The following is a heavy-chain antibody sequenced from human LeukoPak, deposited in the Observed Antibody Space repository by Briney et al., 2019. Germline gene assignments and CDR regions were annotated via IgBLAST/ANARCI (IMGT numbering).Heavy chain of an antibody. CDR1: GGSISSYY. D-gene: IGHD6-6*01. V-gene: IGHV4-4*07. CDR3: ARGRRASSSSYANPFDY. CDR2: IYTSGST. J-gene: IGHJ4*02. Sequence: SETLSLTCTVSGGSISSYYWSWIRQPAGKGLEWIGRIYTSGSTNYNPSLKSRVTMSVDTSKNQFSLKLSSVTAADTAVYYCARGRRASSSSYANPFDYWGQGTLVTVSS.